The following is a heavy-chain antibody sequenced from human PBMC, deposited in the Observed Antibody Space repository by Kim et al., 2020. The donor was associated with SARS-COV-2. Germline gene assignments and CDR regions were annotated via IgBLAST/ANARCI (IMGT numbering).Heavy chain of an antibody. CDR3: ARDRLRWELGEGFDP. J-gene: IGHJ5*02. D-gene: IGHD4-17*01. Sequence: SETLSLTCTVSGGSISSYYWSWIRQPAGKGLEWIGRIYTSGSTNYNPSLKSRVTMSVDTSKNQFSLKLSSVTAADTAVYYCARDRLRWELGEGFDPWGQGTLVTVSS. CDR1: GGSISSYY. V-gene: IGHV4-4*07. CDR2: IYTSGST.